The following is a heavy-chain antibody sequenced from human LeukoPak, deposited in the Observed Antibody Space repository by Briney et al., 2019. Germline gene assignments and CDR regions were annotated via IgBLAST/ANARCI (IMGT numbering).Heavy chain of an antibody. J-gene: IGHJ4*02. V-gene: IGHV1-69*05. CDR3: ASALEGEYYFDY. D-gene: IGHD3-16*01. Sequence: ASAKVSCKASGGTFSSYAISWVRQAPGQGLEWMGGIIPIFGTANYAQKFQGRVTITTDESTSTAYMELSSLRSEDTAVYYCASALEGEYYFDYWGQGTLVTVSS. CDR2: IIPIFGTA. CDR1: GGTFSSYA.